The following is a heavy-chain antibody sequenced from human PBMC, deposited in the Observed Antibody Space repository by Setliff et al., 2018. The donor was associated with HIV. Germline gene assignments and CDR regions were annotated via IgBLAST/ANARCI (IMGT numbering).Heavy chain of an antibody. Sequence: ASVKVSCKASGGTFSNYAINWVRQAPGQGLEWMVGIIPILGTANYAQKFQGRVTITTDESTSTAYMELSSLRSEDTAVYYCARGAHPGSAEDYYYYYMDVWGKGTTVTVSS. V-gene: IGHV1-69*05. J-gene: IGHJ6*03. CDR1: GGTFSNYA. CDR3: ARGAHPGSAEDYYYYYMDV. D-gene: IGHD3-10*01. CDR2: IIPILGTA.